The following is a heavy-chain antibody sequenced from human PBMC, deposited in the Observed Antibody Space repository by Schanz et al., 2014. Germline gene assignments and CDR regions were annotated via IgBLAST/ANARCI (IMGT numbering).Heavy chain of an antibody. CDR3: TRGNALDV. Sequence: QVQLQESGPGLVKPSETLSLTCSVSGGSIRDYYWNWIRQPPGKGVEWIGYIHYSGSTNYNPSLRSRVTISADTSKNQFSLKLTSVTAADSAVYFCTRGNALDVWGQGTTVTVSS. J-gene: IGHJ6*02. CDR2: IHYSGST. V-gene: IGHV4-59*01. CDR1: GGSIRDYY. D-gene: IGHD1-1*01.